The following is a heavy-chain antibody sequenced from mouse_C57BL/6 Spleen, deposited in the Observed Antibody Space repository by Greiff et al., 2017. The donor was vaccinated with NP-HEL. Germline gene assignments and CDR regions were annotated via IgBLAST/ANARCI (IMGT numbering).Heavy chain of an antibody. Sequence: VQLQQSGPELVKPGASVKISCKASGYTFTDYYMTWVKQSPGKSLEWIGYINPNNGGTSYKQKFKGKATLTVDKSSSTAYMELRSLTSEDSAVYYCARRDYGSFFDYWGQGTTLTVSA. V-gene: IGHV1-26*01. D-gene: IGHD1-1*01. CDR2: INPNNGGT. J-gene: IGHJ2*01. CDR1: GYTFTDYY. CDR3: ARRDYGSFFDY.